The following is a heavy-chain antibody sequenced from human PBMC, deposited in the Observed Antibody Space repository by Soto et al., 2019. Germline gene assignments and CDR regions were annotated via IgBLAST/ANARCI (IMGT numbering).Heavy chain of an antibody. CDR1: VFTIRSYA. Sequence: PWGSLRLSCLVSVFTIRSYAVHWVRQAPGKGLQYVSSISSEGGSTYYADSVKGRFTISRDNSKNTLYLQMSSLRVEDTAVYHCVKDRYIDYWGQGTLVTVSS. V-gene: IGHV3-64D*06. CDR2: ISSEGGST. CDR3: VKDRYIDY. J-gene: IGHJ4*02.